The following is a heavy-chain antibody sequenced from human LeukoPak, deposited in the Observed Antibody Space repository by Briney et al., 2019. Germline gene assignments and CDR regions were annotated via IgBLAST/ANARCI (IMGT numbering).Heavy chain of an antibody. CDR1: GGSFSGYY. J-gene: IGHJ4*02. CDR2: INHSGST. CDR3: ARGRRGIFDY. D-gene: IGHD3-16*01. Sequence: PSETLSLTCAVYGGSFSGYYWSWIRQPPGKGLEWIGEINHSGSTNYNPSLKSRVTISVDTSKNQFSLKLSSVTAADTAVYYCARGRRGIFDYWDQGTLVTVSS. V-gene: IGHV4-34*01.